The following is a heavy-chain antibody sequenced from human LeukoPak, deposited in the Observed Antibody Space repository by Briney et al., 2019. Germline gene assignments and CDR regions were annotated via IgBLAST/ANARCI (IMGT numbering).Heavy chain of an antibody. CDR1: GGSISSYY. D-gene: IGHD3-10*01. J-gene: IGHJ4*02. V-gene: IGHV4-59*01. Sequence: ASETLSLTCTVSGGSISSYYWSWIRQPPGKGLEWIGYIYYSGSTNYNPSLKSRVTISVDTSKSQFSLKLSSVTAADTAVYYCAGDIVGYYGSGIWGQGTLVTVSS. CDR3: AGDIVGYYGSGI. CDR2: IYYSGST.